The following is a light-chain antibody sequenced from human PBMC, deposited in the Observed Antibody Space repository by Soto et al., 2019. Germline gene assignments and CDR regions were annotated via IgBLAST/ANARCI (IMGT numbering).Light chain of an antibody. CDR2: ATS. V-gene: IGKV1-6*01. Sequence: AIQMTQSPSSLSASVGDRVTITCRASQAIRTELGWYQQKPGKAPKLLIYATSSLQSGVPSRFSGSGSGTEFTLTISSLQPEDFAIYYCLQDSSYPRTFGQGTRVEI. CDR1: QAIRTE. J-gene: IGKJ1*01. CDR3: LQDSSYPRT.